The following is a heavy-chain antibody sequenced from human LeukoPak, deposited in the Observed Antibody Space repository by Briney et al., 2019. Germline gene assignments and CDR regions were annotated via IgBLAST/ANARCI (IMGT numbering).Heavy chain of an antibody. CDR2: VSVGGGST. D-gene: IGHD6-13*01. CDR3: AKDITTAGTNYFDS. CDR1: GFTFSDHA. Sequence: GGSLRLSCAASGFTFSDHAMSWVRQAPGKGLEWVSGVSVGGGSTYYADSVKGRFTISRDNSKNTLSLQMNSLRAEDTAVYYCAKDITTAGTNYFDSWGQGTLVTVSS. J-gene: IGHJ4*02. V-gene: IGHV3-23*01.